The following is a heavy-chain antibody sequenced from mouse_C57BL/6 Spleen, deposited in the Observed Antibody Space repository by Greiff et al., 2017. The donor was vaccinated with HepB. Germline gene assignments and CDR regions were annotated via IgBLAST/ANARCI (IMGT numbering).Heavy chain of an antibody. CDR2: INPSTGGT. CDR1: GYSFTGYY. V-gene: IGHV1-42*01. Sequence: EVKLMESGPELVKPGASVKISCKASGYSFTGYYMNWVKQSPEKSLEWIGEINPSTGGTTYNQKFKAKATLTVDKSSSTAYMQLKSLTSEDSAVYYCARWEYGNYWWGQGTTLTVSS. J-gene: IGHJ2*01. D-gene: IGHD2-10*02. CDR3: ARWEYGNYW.